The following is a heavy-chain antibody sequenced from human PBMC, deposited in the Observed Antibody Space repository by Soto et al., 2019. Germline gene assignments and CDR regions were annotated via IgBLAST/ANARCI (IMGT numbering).Heavy chain of an antibody. J-gene: IGHJ6*03. D-gene: IGHD4-17*01. V-gene: IGHV3-48*01. Sequence: GSLRLSCAASGFTFSSYSMNWVRQAPGKGLEWVSYISSSSSTIYYADSVKGRFTISRDNAKNSLYLQMNSLRAEDTAVYYCASYGDYVITLYYYYYMDVWGNGTTVTVSS. CDR1: GFTFSSYS. CDR3: ASYGDYVITLYYYYYMDV. CDR2: ISSSSSTI.